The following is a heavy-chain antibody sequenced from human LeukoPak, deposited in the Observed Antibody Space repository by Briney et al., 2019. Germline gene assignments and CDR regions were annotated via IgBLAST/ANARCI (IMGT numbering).Heavy chain of an antibody. CDR3: VRALRLGMDV. CDR2: INSDGSST. D-gene: IGHD5/OR15-5a*01. Sequence: GGSLRLSCAASGFTFSSYWMHWVREVPGRGLVWVSRINSDGSSTSYADSVKGRFTISRDNAKNTLYLQMNSLRVEDTAVYYCVRALRLGMDVWGKGTTVTVSS. J-gene: IGHJ6*04. V-gene: IGHV3-74*01. CDR1: GFTFSSYW.